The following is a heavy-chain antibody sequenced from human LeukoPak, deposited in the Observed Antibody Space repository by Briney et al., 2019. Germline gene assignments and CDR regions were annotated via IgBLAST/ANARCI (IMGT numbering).Heavy chain of an antibody. D-gene: IGHD2-8*01. Sequence: ASVRVSCKASGYTLSEYGISWLRQAPGQGLEWVDWITTYNGDKKCSEKFQGRVTMTTDTSTGTYYMEIRSLRSDDTAIYYCARDCSNGVCYPRDFWGPGTRVTVST. J-gene: IGHJ4*02. CDR3: ARDCSNGVCYPRDF. CDR1: GYTLSEYG. V-gene: IGHV1-18*01. CDR2: ITTYNGDK.